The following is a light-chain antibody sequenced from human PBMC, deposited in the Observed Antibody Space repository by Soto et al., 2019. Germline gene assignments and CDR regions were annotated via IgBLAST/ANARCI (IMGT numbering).Light chain of an antibody. CDR3: QQYENLPT. CDR2: DAS. V-gene: IGKV1-33*01. J-gene: IGKJ5*01. CDR1: QNINNY. Sequence: DIQMTQSPSSLSASVGDRVTITCQASQNINNYLNWYQQKPGRATKLLIYDASNLEGGVPSRFRRSGSGTDFTFTISRLQPEDIATYYRQQYENLPTFGQGTRLEIK.